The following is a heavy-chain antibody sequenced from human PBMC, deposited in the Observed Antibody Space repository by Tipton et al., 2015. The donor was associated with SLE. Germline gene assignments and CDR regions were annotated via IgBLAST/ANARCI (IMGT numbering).Heavy chain of an antibody. CDR3: ASDGDDSSGAFDI. Sequence: SLSLPCAVSGGSISSSNWWSWVRQPPGKGLEWIGEIYHSGSTNYNPSLKSRVTISVDTSKNQFSLKLSSVTAADTAVYYCASDGDDSSGAFDIWGQGTMVTVSS. J-gene: IGHJ3*02. CDR2: IYHSGST. D-gene: IGHD3-22*01. CDR1: GGSISSSNW. V-gene: IGHV4-4*02.